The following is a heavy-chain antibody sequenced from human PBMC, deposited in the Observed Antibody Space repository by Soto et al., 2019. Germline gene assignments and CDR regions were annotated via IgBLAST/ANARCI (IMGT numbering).Heavy chain of an antibody. V-gene: IGHV5-10-1*01. Sequence: RGESLKISCKGSGYSFTSYWISWVRQMPGKGLEWMGRIDPSDSYTNYSPSFQGHVTISADKSISTAYLQWSSLKASDTAMYYCARQRRAYYYDSSGYPEDAFDIWGQGTMVTVSS. CDR3: ARQRRAYYYDSSGYPEDAFDI. CDR2: IDPSDSYT. D-gene: IGHD3-22*01. J-gene: IGHJ3*02. CDR1: GYSFTSYW.